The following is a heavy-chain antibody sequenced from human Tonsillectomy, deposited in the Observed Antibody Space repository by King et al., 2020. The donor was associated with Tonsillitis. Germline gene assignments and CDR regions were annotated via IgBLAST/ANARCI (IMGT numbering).Heavy chain of an antibody. J-gene: IGHJ4*02. V-gene: IGHV4-4*07. CDR1: GGSIRRWA. D-gene: IGHD3-10*01. Sequence: QLQESGPGLVKPSETLSLTCRVSGGSIRRWAWSWIRQPAGKGLECVWRVYTSVSATYNPSLKSRVSMSVDTSTNQFSLKLTSVTAADSAVYYCATGSGDFDHWGQGTLVTVSS. CDR2: VYTSVSA. CDR3: ATGSGDFDH.